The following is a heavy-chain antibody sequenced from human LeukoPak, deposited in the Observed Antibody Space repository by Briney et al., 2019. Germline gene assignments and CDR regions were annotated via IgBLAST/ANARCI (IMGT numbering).Heavy chain of an antibody. Sequence: PGGSLRLSCAASGFTFSSYSMNWVRQAPGKGLEWVSVIYSGGSTCYADSVKGRFTISRDSSKNTLYFQMNSLRAEDTAVYYCARVVRMAAGMNYYLDYWGQGTLVTVSS. V-gene: IGHV3-53*01. CDR3: ARVVRMAAGMNYYLDY. CDR2: IYSGGST. CDR1: GFTFSSYS. J-gene: IGHJ4*02. D-gene: IGHD6-13*01.